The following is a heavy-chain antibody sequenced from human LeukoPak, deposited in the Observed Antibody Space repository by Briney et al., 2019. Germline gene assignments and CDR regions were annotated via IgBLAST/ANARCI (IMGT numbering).Heavy chain of an antibody. CDR3: ARGITGCSSTSCRDYYYGMDV. D-gene: IGHD2-2*01. V-gene: IGHV3-7*01. CDR1: GFTFSNFA. Sequence: PGGSLRLSCAASGFTFSNFAMSWVRQAPGKGLEWVANIKQDGSEKYYVDSVKGRFTISRDNAKNSLYLQMNSLRAEDTAVYYCARGITGCSSTSCRDYYYGMDVWGQGTTVTVSS. J-gene: IGHJ6*02. CDR2: IKQDGSEK.